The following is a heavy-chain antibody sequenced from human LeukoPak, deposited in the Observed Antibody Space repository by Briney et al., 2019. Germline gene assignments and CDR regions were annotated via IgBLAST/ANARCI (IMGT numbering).Heavy chain of an antibody. Sequence: GASVKVSCKASGYTFTSYGISWVRQAPGQRLEWMGWINAGNGNTKNSQKFQGRVTITRDTSASTAYMELSSLRSEDTAVYYCARLSLTGYFNYYGMDVWGQGTTVAVSS. V-gene: IGHV1-3*01. CDR2: INAGNGNT. CDR3: ARLSLTGYFNYYGMDV. D-gene: IGHD3-9*01. CDR1: GYTFTSYG. J-gene: IGHJ6*02.